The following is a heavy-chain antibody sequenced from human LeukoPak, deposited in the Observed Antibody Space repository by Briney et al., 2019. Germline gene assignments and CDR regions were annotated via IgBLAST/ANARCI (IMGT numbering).Heavy chain of an antibody. D-gene: IGHD3-10*01. CDR1: GYSISSGYY. CDR3: AREGHWGSGSYWLDY. J-gene: IGHJ4*02. CDR2: IYTSGST. V-gene: IGHV4-38-2*02. Sequence: SETLSLTCTVSGYSISSGYYWDWIRQPPGKGLEWIGSIYTSGSTNYNPSLKSRVTMSVDTSKNQFSLKLSSVTAADTAVYYCAREGHWGSGSYWLDYWGQGTLVTVSS.